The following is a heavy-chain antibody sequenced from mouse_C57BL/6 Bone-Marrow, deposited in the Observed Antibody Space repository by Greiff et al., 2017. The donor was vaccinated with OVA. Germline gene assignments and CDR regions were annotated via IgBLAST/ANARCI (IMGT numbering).Heavy chain of an antibody. CDR1: GFNIKDDY. D-gene: IGHD1-1*01. J-gene: IGHJ4*01. CDR3: TNGIDYAMDD. Sequence: VQLQQSGAELVRPGASVKLSCTASGFNIKDDYMPWVKQRPEQGLEWIGWIDPVNGDTEYASKFQGKATITADTSSNTAYLQLSSLTSEDTAVYYCTNGIDYAMDDWGQGTSVTVSS. V-gene: IGHV14-4*01. CDR2: IDPVNGDT.